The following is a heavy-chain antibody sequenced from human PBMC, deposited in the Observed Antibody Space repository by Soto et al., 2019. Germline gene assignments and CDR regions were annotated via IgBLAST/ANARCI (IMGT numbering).Heavy chain of an antibody. CDR3: ARLIGTSWFVG. J-gene: IGHJ4*02. D-gene: IGHD6-13*01. CDR2: TYYRSQWFN. V-gene: IGHV6-1*01. CDR1: GYSVSSNIVT. Sequence: SQTLSLTCAISGYSVSSNIVTWDWIRQSPSRGLEWLGRTYYRSQWFNDYAVSVKSRMTINADTSKNQFSLQLNYVTPEDTAVYYCARLIGTSWFVGWGQGTPVTVSS.